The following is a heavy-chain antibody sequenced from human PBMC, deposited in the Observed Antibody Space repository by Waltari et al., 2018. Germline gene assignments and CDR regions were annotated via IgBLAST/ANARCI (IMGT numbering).Heavy chain of an antibody. CDR1: GCSIRNYC. CDR2: ICTTGSI. V-gene: IGHV4-4*07. Sequence: QVQLRESGPGLVKPAETLSLTCTVAGCSIRNYCWGWIRQPAGKGLEWIGRICTTGSIDYNPSFKSRVTMSVDTSKNQFSLELSSVTAADTAIYYCARGPRGDGYNSFAYWGQGTLVTVSS. CDR3: ARGPRGDGYNSFAY. J-gene: IGHJ4*02. D-gene: IGHD3-10*01.